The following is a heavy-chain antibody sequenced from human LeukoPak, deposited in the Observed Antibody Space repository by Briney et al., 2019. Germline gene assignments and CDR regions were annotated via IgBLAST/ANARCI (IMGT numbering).Heavy chain of an antibody. D-gene: IGHD1-1*01. V-gene: IGHV3-23*01. J-gene: IGHJ4*02. CDR1: GFTISSYA. CDR3: AKAGCFDY. Sequence: PGGSLRLSCAASGFTISSYAMSWVRQAPGKGLEWVSTISGSGGSTYYADSVKGRFTRSRDNSKNTLYLQMNSLKAEDTAVYYCAKAGCFDYWGQGTLVTVSS. CDR2: ISGSGGST.